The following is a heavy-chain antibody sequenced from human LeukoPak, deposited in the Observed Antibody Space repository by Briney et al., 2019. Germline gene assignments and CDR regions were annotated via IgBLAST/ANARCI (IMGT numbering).Heavy chain of an antibody. CDR3: ARSAQSHFYYGLDY. J-gene: IGHJ4*02. CDR2: ISSSSYI. D-gene: IGHD3-10*01. V-gene: IGHV3-21*01. Sequence: SGGSLRLSCAASGFTFSSYSMNWVRQAPGKGLEWVSSISSSSYIYYADSVKGRFTISRDNAKNSLYLQMNSLRAEDTAVYYCARSAQSHFYYGLDYWGQGTLVTVSS. CDR1: GFTFSSYS.